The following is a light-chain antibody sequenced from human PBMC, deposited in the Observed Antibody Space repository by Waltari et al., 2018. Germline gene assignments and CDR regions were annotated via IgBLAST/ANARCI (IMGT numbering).Light chain of an antibody. CDR3: LLLFGDTQV. CDR2: DTS. J-gene: IGLJ3*02. V-gene: IGLV7-46*01. Sequence: QAVVTQEPSLTVSPGGTVPLTCDSSTSPFTSGHYPYWFQQQPGQVPRTLIYDTSNKHSWTPARFSGSLIGGKAALTLSGAQPEDEAAYYCLLLFGDTQVFGGGTKLTVL. CDR1: TSPFTSGHY.